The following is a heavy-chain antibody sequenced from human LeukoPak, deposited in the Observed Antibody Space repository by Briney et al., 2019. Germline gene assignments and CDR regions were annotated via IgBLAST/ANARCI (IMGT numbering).Heavy chain of an antibody. J-gene: IGHJ1*01. CDR1: GGSISSYY. D-gene: IGHD6-19*01. CDR3: ASDSSGWYGYFQH. Sequence: SETLSLTCTVSGGSISSYYWSWIRQPAGKGLEWIGRIYTTGSTYYNPSLRSRATMSVDTSKNQFSLKVSSVTAADTAVYYCASDSSGWYGYFQHWGQGTVVTVSS. CDR2: IYTTGST. V-gene: IGHV4-4*07.